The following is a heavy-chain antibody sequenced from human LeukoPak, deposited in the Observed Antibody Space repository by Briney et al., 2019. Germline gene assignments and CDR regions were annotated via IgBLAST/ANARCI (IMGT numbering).Heavy chain of an antibody. V-gene: IGHV3-23*01. CDR3: AKSSRVGTYYFDY. Sequence: PGGSLRLSCAASGFTFSSSAMTWVRQAPEKGLEWVSTLSGSGDSTYYADSVKGRFTISRDNSKNTLFLEMNRLRVDDTALYYCAKSSRVGTYYFDYWGQGTVVTVSS. CDR2: LSGSGDST. D-gene: IGHD1-26*01. J-gene: IGHJ4*02. CDR1: GFTFSSSA.